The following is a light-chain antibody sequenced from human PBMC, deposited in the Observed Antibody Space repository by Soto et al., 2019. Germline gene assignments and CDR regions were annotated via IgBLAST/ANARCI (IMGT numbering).Light chain of an antibody. CDR1: QSISTY. CDR2: GAS. J-gene: IGKJ4*01. Sequence: DIQMTPSPSSLSASIGDRITITCRASQSISTYLNWYQQKPGKAPRLLIYGASTLQNGVPSRFSGSRSATDYTLTISSLQPEDFATYYCQQSFITPPRTFGGGTKVEMK. V-gene: IGKV1-39*01. CDR3: QQSFITPPRT.